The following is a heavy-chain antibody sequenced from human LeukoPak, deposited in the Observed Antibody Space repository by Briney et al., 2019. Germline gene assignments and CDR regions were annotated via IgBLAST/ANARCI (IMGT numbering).Heavy chain of an antibody. J-gene: IGHJ2*01. V-gene: IGHV3-33*01. CDR1: GFTLSHFG. CDR3: ARDADTTAFYWYFDL. Sequence: GGSLRLSCTASGFTLSHFGMHWVRQAPGKGLELVALMWSDGTKTSYAGSVKGRFTISRDISRNTLYLQMNSLRAEDTALYYCARDADTTAFYWYFDLWGRGTLVTVSS. CDR2: MWSDGTKT. D-gene: IGHD2/OR15-2a*01.